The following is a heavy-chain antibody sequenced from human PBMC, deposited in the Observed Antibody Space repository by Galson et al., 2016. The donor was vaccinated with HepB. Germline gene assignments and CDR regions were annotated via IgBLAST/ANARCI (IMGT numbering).Heavy chain of an antibody. CDR3: ARDRHQYSSGWYVGGMDV. CDR2: ISAYNGNT. Sequence: SVKVSCKASGYTFTSYGISWVRQAPGQGLEWMGWISAYNGNTNYAQKLQGRVTMTTDTSTSTAYMELRSLRSDDTAAYYCARDRHQYSSGWYVGGMDVWGQGTTVTVSS. J-gene: IGHJ6*02. CDR1: GYTFTSYG. V-gene: IGHV1-18*01. D-gene: IGHD6-19*01.